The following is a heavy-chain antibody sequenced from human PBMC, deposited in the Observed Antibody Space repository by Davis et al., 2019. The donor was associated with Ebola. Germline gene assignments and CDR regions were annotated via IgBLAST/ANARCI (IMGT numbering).Heavy chain of an antibody. V-gene: IGHV4-59*08. CDR1: GGSISSYY. CDR3: ARLTVVPAAIYFDY. Sequence: MPSETLSLTCTVSGGSISSYYWSWIRQPPGKGLEWIGYIYYSGSTNYNPSLKSRVTISVDTSKNQFSLKLSSVTAADTAVYYCARLTVVPAAIYFDYWGQGTLVTVSS. CDR2: IYYSGST. J-gene: IGHJ4*02. D-gene: IGHD2-2*01.